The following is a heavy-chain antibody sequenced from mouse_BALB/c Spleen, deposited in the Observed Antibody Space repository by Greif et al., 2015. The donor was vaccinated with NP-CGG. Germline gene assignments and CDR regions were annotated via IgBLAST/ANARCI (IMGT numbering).Heavy chain of an antibody. Sequence: EVKLQESGGGLVQPGGSMKLSCVASGLTISNYWMNWVCQSPEKGLEWVAEIRLQSNNYATHYAESVKGRFTISRDDSKSSVYLQMNNLRAEDTGIYYCTRSLLRSLDVWGAGATVTVSS. CDR2: IRLQSNNYAT. V-gene: IGHV6-6*02. CDR3: TRSLLRSLDV. D-gene: IGHD1-2*01. CDR1: GLTISNYW. J-gene: IGHJ1*01.